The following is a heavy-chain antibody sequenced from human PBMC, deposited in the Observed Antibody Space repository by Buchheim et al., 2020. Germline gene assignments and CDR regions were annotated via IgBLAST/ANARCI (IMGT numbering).Heavy chain of an antibody. CDR2: IWYDGSNK. J-gene: IGHJ6*02. Sequence: QVQLVESGGGVVQPGRSLRLSCAASGFTFSSYGMHWVRQAPGKGLEWVAVIWYDGSNKYYADSVKGRFTISRDNSKNTLYLQMNSLRAEDTAVYYCAREGYYYDSSGYPDYYYYYGMDVWGQGTT. D-gene: IGHD3-22*01. V-gene: IGHV3-33*01. CDR1: GFTFSSYG. CDR3: AREGYYYDSSGYPDYYYYYGMDV.